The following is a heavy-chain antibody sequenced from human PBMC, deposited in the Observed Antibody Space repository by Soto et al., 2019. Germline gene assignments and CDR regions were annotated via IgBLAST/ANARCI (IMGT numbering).Heavy chain of an antibody. V-gene: IGHV4-59*01. CDR1: GGSISSYY. Sequence: SETLSLTCTVSGGSISSYYWSWIRQPPGKGLEWIGYIYYSGSTNYNPSLKSRVTISVDTSKNQFSLKLSSVTAADTAVYYCARVGDTAMALDYWGQGTLVTVSS. CDR3: ARVGDTAMALDY. CDR2: IYYSGST. J-gene: IGHJ4*02. D-gene: IGHD5-18*01.